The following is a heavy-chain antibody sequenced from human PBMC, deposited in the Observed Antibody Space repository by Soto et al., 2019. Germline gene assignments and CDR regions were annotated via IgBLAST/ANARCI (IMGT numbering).Heavy chain of an antibody. Sequence: ASVKVSCKASGYTFTRYTMNWVRQAPGQRLEWTGWINPDNGNTKSSQKFQDRVIITRDTSASTAYMDLSSLRSEDTAVYYCARGIATGQLDPCGQGPLVTVYS. D-gene: IGHD2-15*01. J-gene: IGHJ5*02. CDR3: ARGIATGQLDP. V-gene: IGHV1-3*01. CDR2: INPDNGNT. CDR1: GYTFTRYT.